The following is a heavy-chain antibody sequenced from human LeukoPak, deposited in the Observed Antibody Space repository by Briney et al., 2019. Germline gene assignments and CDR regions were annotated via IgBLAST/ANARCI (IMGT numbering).Heavy chain of an antibody. CDR3: AKGGNYAPLDY. CDR2: LSTSGGAT. V-gene: IGHV3-23*01. CDR1: GFTFTDSA. Sequence: PGGSLRLSCAASGFTFTDSAMTWVRQAPGKGLEWVSALSTSGGATIYTDSVKDRFTISRDNSKNTLYLQMNSLRAEGTAIYYCAKGGNYAPLDYWGQGTLVTVSS. J-gene: IGHJ4*02. D-gene: IGHD1-7*01.